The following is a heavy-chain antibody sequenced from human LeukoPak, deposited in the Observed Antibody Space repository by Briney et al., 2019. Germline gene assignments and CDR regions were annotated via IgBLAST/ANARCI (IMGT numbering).Heavy chain of an antibody. CDR1: GGTFSSYA. J-gene: IGHJ4*02. Sequence: SVKVSCKASGGTFSSYAISWVRQAPGQGLEWMGGIIPIFGTANYAQKFQGRVTMTRDTSISTAYMELSRLRSDDTAVYYCARDLGAGEVDYWGQGTLVTVSS. CDR2: IIPIFGTA. V-gene: IGHV1-69*05. D-gene: IGHD1-26*01. CDR3: ARDLGAGEVDY.